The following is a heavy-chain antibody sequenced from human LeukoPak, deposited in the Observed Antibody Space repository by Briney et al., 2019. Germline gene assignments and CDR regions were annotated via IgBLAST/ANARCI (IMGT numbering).Heavy chain of an antibody. Sequence: SETLSLTCTVSGGSISSYYWSWIRQPPGKGLEWIGYIYYSGSTNYNPSLKSLVTISVDTSKNQFSLKLSSVTAADTAVYYCAIWRGLGYCSSTSCFRFDPWGQGTLVTVSS. CDR2: IYYSGST. CDR3: AIWRGLGYCSSTSCFRFDP. CDR1: GGSISSYY. J-gene: IGHJ5*02. V-gene: IGHV4-59*01. D-gene: IGHD2-2*01.